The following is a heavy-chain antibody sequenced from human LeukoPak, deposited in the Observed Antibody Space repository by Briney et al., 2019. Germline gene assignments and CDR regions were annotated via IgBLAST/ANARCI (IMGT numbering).Heavy chain of an antibody. J-gene: IGHJ4*02. CDR2: ISGSGGST. D-gene: IGHD2-15*01. CDR1: GFTFSSYA. CDR3: AKRTVVIRYFDY. Sequence: GGFLRLSCAASGFTFSSYAMSWVRQAPGKGLEWVSAISGSGGSTYYADSVKGRFTISRDNSKNTLYLQMNSLRAEDTAVYYCAKRTVVIRYFDYWGQGTLVTVSS. V-gene: IGHV3-23*01.